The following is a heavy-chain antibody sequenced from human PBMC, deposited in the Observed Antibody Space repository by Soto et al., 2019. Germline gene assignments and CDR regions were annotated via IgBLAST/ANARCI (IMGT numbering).Heavy chain of an antibody. Sequence: SVKVSCKASGGTFSSYAISWVRQAPGQGLEWMGGIIPIFGTANYAQKFQGRVTITADESTSTAYMELSSLRSEDTAVYYCASYCSSASCANYYHYGMDVWGQGTTVTVSS. J-gene: IGHJ6*02. CDR2: IIPIFGTA. D-gene: IGHD2-2*01. CDR3: ASYCSSASCANYYHYGMDV. V-gene: IGHV1-69*13. CDR1: GGTFSSYA.